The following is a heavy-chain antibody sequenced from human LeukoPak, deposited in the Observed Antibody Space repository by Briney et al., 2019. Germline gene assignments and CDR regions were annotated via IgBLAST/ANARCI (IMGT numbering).Heavy chain of an antibody. CDR1: GFTFSSYG. D-gene: IGHD3-16*01. Sequence: TGGSLRLSCAASGFTFSSYGMHWVRQAPGKGLEWVAVIWYDGSNKYYADSVKGRFTISRDNSKNTLYLQMNSLRAEDTAVYYCARVMITFRTIDYWGQGTLVTVSS. CDR2: IWYDGSNK. CDR3: ARVMITFRTIDY. V-gene: IGHV3-33*01. J-gene: IGHJ4*02.